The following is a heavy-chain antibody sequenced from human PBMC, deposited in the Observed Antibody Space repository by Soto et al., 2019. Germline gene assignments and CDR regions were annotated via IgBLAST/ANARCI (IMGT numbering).Heavy chain of an antibody. Sequence: PGGSLRLSCAASGFTFSSYGMHWVRQAPGKGLEWVAVISYDGSNKYYADSVKGRFTISRDNSKNTLYLQMNSLRAEDTAVYYCAKDSEGYSYVGYFAYWGQGTLVTVSS. CDR1: GFTFSSYG. J-gene: IGHJ4*02. CDR3: AKDSEGYSYVGYFAY. CDR2: ISYDGSNK. V-gene: IGHV3-30*18. D-gene: IGHD5-18*01.